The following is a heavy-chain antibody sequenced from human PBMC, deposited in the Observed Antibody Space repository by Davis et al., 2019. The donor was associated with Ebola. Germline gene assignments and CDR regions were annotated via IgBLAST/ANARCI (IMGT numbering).Heavy chain of an antibody. V-gene: IGHV1-69*13. Sequence: SVKVSCKASGYTFTGYYMHWVRQAPGQGLEWMGGIIPIFGTANYAQKFQGRVTITADESTSTAYMELSSLRSEDTAVYYCARGIAAAGHGYGMDVWGQGTTVTVSS. D-gene: IGHD6-13*01. J-gene: IGHJ6*02. CDR3: ARGIAAAGHGYGMDV. CDR1: GYTFTGYY. CDR2: IIPIFGTA.